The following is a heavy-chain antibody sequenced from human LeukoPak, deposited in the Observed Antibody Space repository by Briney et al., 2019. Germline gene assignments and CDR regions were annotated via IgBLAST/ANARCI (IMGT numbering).Heavy chain of an antibody. CDR2: ISAYNGNT. CDR1: GYTFTSYG. CDR3: ARSAADTERDYYYYYGMDV. J-gene: IGHJ6*02. Sequence: GASVKVSCEASGYTFTSYGISWVRQAPGQGLEWMGWISAYNGNTNYAQKLQGRVTMTTDTSTSTAYMELRSLRSDDTAVYYCARSAADTERDYYYYYGMDVWGQGTTVTVSS. V-gene: IGHV1-18*01. D-gene: IGHD6-13*01.